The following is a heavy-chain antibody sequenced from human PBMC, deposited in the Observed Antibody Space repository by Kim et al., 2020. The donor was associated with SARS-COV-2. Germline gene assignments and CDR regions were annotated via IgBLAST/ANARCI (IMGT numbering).Heavy chain of an antibody. CDR1: GFTFDDYG. J-gene: IGHJ4*02. CDR2: INWNGGST. CDR3: AREGPWLALDY. V-gene: IGHV3-20*04. D-gene: IGHD6-19*01. Sequence: GGSLRLSCAASGFTFDDYGMSWVRQAPGKGLEWVSNINWNGGSTGYADSVQGRFTISRDNAKNSLYLQMNSLRVEDTAFYYCAREGPWLALDYWGQGTLVTVSS.